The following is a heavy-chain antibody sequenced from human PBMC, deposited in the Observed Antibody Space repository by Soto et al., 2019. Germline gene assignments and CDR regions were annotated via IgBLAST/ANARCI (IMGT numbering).Heavy chain of an antibody. D-gene: IGHD2-8*01. CDR3: ARLIGNSWLDS. J-gene: IGHJ5*01. CDR2: TYYRSKWYS. V-gene: IGHV6-1*01. CDR1: GDSVSSYSVV. Sequence: SQTLSLTCAISGDSVSSYSVVWNWIRQSPSGGLEWLGRTYYRSKWYSEYAISVQSRISINPDTSNNQFSLQLNSVTPDDTAVYYCARLIGNSWLDSWGQGTLVTVSS.